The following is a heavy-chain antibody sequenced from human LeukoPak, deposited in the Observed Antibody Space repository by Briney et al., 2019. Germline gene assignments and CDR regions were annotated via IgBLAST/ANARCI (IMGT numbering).Heavy chain of an antibody. Sequence: SETLSLTCTVSGGSISSYYWSWIRQPPVKVLEWIGYIFYSGNTNYNPSLKSRVTISLDTSNNQFSLKLSSVTAADTAVYYCARQPIGGSNSSRWYFDLWGRGTLVTVSS. CDR3: ARQPIGGSNSSRWYFDL. CDR2: IFYSGNT. V-gene: IGHV4-59*08. D-gene: IGHD2-15*01. J-gene: IGHJ2*01. CDR1: GGSISSYY.